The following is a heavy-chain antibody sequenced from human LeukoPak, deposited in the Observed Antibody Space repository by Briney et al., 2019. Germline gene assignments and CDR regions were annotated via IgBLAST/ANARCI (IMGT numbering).Heavy chain of an antibody. D-gene: IGHD3-9*01. CDR2: INPNGGGT. J-gene: IGHJ4*02. Sequence: GASVKVSCKASGYTFTGYYMHWVRQAPGQGLEWMGWINPNGGGTNYAQKFQGRVTMTRDTSISTAYMELSRLRSDDTAVYYCASPGVLTGYPLASWGQGTLVTVSS. V-gene: IGHV1-2*02. CDR1: GYTFTGYY. CDR3: ASPGVLTGYPLAS.